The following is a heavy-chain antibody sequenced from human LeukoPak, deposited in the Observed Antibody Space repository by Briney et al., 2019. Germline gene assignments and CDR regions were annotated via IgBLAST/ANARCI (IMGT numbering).Heavy chain of an antibody. D-gene: IGHD3-22*01. J-gene: IGHJ4*02. CDR2: IYYSGST. Sequence: SETLSLTCTVSGGSISSSSYYWGWIRQPPGKGLEWIGSIYYSGSTYYNPSLKSRVTISVDTSKNQLSLKLSSVTAADTALYYCVRYDSDGGAFDYWGRGTLVTVSS. CDR3: VRYDSDGGAFDY. V-gene: IGHV4-39*07. CDR1: GGSISSSSYY.